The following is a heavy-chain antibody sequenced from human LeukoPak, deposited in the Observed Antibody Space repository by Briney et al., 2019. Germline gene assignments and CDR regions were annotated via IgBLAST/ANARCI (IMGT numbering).Heavy chain of an antibody. CDR1: GYIFTNYY. Sequence: ASVKVSCKASGYIFTNYYMHWVRQAPGQGLEWMGTINPSGGSTTYAQKFQGRVTMTRDTSTSTVYMELSSLRSEVTAVYYCARDHGSAYYRAPRHWGQGTLVTVSS. V-gene: IGHV1-46*01. CDR2: INPSGGST. CDR3: ARDHGSAYYRAPRH. J-gene: IGHJ4*02. D-gene: IGHD3-10*01.